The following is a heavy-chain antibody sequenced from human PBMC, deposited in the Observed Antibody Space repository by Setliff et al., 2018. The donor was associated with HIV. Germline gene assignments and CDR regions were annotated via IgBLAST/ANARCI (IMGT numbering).Heavy chain of an antibody. CDR1: GGSFSGNY. CDR3: ATGITVAPDY. Sequence: SETLSLTCAVYGGSFSGNYWSWIRQTPGKGLEWIAEINHSGNTNYNPSLKSRVTISVVASKSHFSLKMTSVTAADTAVYYCATGITVAPDYWGQGSLVTVSS. CDR2: INHSGNT. V-gene: IGHV4-34*01. D-gene: IGHD6-19*01. J-gene: IGHJ4*02.